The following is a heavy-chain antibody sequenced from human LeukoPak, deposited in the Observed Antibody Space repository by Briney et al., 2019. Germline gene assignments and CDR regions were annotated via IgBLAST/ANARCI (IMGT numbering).Heavy chain of an antibody. CDR2: ISNSGGGT. CDR1: GFTFSDYA. Sequence: PGGSLRLSCAASGFTFSDYAMSWVRQTPGKGLEWVSTISNSGGGTYYADSVKGRFTISRDEPKNTLYLRMNSLRAEDTAVYFCAKDYDSSGPDYFDYWGQGTLVTVSS. CDR3: AKDYDSSGPDYFDY. V-gene: IGHV3-23*01. J-gene: IGHJ4*02. D-gene: IGHD3-22*01.